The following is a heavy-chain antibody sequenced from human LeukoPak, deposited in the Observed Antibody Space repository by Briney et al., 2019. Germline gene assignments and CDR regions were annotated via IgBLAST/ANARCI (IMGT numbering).Heavy chain of an antibody. J-gene: IGHJ6*03. CDR2: ISSSSSYI. CDR1: GFTFSSYA. Sequence: GGSLRLSCAASGFTFSSYAMSWVRQAPGKGLEWVSSISSSSSYIYYADSVKGRFTISRDNAKNSLSLQMNSLRAEDTALYYCARQYGTSNYYYYMDVWGKGTTVTISS. V-gene: IGHV3-21*01. CDR3: ARQYGTSNYYYYMDV. D-gene: IGHD1-1*01.